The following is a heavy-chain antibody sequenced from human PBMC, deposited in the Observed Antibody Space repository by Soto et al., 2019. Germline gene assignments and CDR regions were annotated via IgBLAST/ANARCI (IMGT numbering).Heavy chain of an antibody. CDR1: GGTFSSYA. J-gene: IGHJ6*02. Sequence: VASVKVSCKASGGTFSSYAISWVRQAPGQGLEWMGGIIPIFGTANYAQKFQGRVTITADESTSTAYMELSSLRSEDTAVYYCARDQKGRDGYNLGGYYYYYGMDVWGQGTTVTVSS. V-gene: IGHV1-69*13. CDR3: ARDQKGRDGYNLGGYYYYYGMDV. D-gene: IGHD5-12*01. CDR2: IIPIFGTA.